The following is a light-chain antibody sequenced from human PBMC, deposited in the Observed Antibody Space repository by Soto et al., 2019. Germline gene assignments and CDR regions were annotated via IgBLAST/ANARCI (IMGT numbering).Light chain of an antibody. Sequence: QSALAQPRSVSGSPGQSVTISCTGTSSDVGRYDYVSWYQQHPGKAPKLIIYDVSERPSGVPDRFSGSKFGNTAYLTISGLQAEDEADYSCCSFSGSYTYVFGTGKKVTV. J-gene: IGLJ1*01. CDR1: SSDVGRYDY. CDR3: CSFSGSYTYV. V-gene: IGLV2-11*01. CDR2: DVS.